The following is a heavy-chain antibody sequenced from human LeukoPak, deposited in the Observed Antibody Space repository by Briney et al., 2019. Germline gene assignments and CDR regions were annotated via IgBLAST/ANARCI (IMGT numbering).Heavy chain of an antibody. Sequence: ASVKVSCKASGYTFTSYDINWVRQATGQGLEWMGWMNPNSGNTGYAQKFQGRVTMTEDTSTDTAYMELSSLRSEDTAVYYCAILPGYCTNGVCYSLDYWGQGTLVTVSS. CDR3: AILPGYCTNGVCYSLDY. J-gene: IGHJ4*02. D-gene: IGHD2-8*01. CDR1: GYTFTSYD. V-gene: IGHV1-8*01. CDR2: MNPNSGNT.